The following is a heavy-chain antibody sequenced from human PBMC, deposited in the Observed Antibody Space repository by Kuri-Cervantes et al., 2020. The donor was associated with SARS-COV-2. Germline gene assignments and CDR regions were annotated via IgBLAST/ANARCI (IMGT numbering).Heavy chain of an antibody. CDR2: IIPIFGTA. J-gene: IGHJ5*02. V-gene: IGHV1-69*05. CDR1: GAPFSSYA. CDR3: ARDRGPGQLLYSAFRWFDP. D-gene: IGHD2-2*02. Sequence: SVKVSCKASGAPFSSYAISWVRQAPGQGLEWMGGIIPIFGTANYAQKFQGRVTITTDESTITAYMELSSLRSEDTAVYYCARDRGPGQLLYSAFRWFDPWGQGTLVTVSS.